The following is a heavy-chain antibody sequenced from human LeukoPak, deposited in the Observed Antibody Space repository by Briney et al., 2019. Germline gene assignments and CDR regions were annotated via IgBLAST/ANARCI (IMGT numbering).Heavy chain of an antibody. CDR2: ISWDGGST. CDR3: AKDIRTPSYGGNSWGIDY. D-gene: IGHD4-23*01. Sequence: PGGSLRLSCAASGFTFDDYTMHWVRQAPGKGLEWVSLISWDGGSTYYADSVKGRFTISRDNSKDSLYLQMNSLRTEDTALYYCAKDIRTPSYGGNSWGIDYWGQGTLVAVSS. J-gene: IGHJ4*02. CDR1: GFTFDDYT. V-gene: IGHV3-43*01.